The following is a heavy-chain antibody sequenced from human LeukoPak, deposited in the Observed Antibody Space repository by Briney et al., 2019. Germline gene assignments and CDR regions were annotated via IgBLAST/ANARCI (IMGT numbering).Heavy chain of an antibody. J-gene: IGHJ4*02. V-gene: IGHV3-7*01. CDR1: GLTFSNYW. CDR3: TRFSRSSSSNY. D-gene: IGHD6-6*01. CDR2: ISNVGSEK. Sequence: PGGSLSLSCAASGLTFSNYWMSWVRQAPGKGLEWVAVISNVGSEKKNVDSVNGRFTISRDNTKNSLYLEMNSLRAEDTAVYYCTRFSRSSSSNYWGQGTLVTVS.